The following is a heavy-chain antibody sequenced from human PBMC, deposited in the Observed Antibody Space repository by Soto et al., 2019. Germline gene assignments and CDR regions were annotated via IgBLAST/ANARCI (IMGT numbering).Heavy chain of an antibody. CDR3: ALSKGYCTNGVCYFDY. V-gene: IGHV2-5*02. CDR1: GLSLSTSGVG. D-gene: IGHD2-8*01. Sequence: QITLKESGPPLVKPTQTLTLTCTFSGLSLSTSGVGVGWIRQPPGKALEWLALIYWDDDKRYTPSLRSRLTIXQDTSKNQVVLTMTNMDPVDTATYYCALSKGYCTNGVCYFDYWGQGTLVTVSS. J-gene: IGHJ4*02. CDR2: IYWDDDK.